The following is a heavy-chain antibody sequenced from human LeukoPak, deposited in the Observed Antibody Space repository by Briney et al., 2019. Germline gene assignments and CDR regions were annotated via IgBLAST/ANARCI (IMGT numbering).Heavy chain of an antibody. J-gene: IGHJ6*02. V-gene: IGHV3-66*01. CDR3: ARSALGIAAAGTVGGMDV. CDR1: GFTVSSNY. CDR2: IYSGGST. Sequence: GGSLRLSCAASGFTVSSNYMSWVRQAPGKGLEWASVIYSGGSTYYADSVKGRFTISRDNSKNTLYLQMNSLRAEDTAVYYCARSALGIAAAGTVGGMDVWGQGTTVTVSS. D-gene: IGHD6-13*01.